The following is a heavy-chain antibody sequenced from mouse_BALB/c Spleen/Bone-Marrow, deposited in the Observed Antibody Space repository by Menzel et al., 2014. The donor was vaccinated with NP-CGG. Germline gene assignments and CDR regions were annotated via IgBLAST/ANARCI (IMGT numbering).Heavy chain of an antibody. CDR1: GFTFTDTY. J-gene: IGHJ3*01. D-gene: IGHD3-2*01. Sequence: VQLQQSGAELVKPGASVKLSCTASGFTFTDTYMHWVKQRPEQGLEWIGRIDPANGNTKYDQKFKGKATITADTSSNTAYLQLSSLTSEDSAVYYCATTDSAGVFAYWGQGTLVTVSA. V-gene: IGHV14-3*02. CDR3: ATTDSAGVFAY. CDR2: IDPANGNT.